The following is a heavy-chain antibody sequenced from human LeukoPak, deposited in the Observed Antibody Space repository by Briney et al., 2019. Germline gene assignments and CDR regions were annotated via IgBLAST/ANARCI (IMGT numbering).Heavy chain of an antibody. V-gene: IGHV4-30-4*01. Sequence: SETLSLTCTVSGGSISSGDYYWSWIRQPPGKGLEWIGYIYYSGSTYYNPSLKSRVTISVDTSKNQFSLKLSSVTAADTAVYYCAREAPVWFGELDYWGQGTLVTVSS. D-gene: IGHD3-10*01. J-gene: IGHJ4*02. CDR3: AREAPVWFGELDY. CDR1: GGSISSGDYY. CDR2: IYYSGST.